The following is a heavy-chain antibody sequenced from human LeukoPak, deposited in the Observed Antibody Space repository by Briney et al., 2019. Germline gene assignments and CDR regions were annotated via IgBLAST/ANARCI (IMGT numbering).Heavy chain of an antibody. Sequence: SETLSLTCTVSGGSISSSSYYWGWIRQPPGKGLEWIGSIYYSGSTYYNPSLKSRVTISVDTSKNQFSLKLSSVTAADTAVYYCARLGWEYSSSMGAFDIWGQGTMVTVSS. D-gene: IGHD6-6*01. J-gene: IGHJ3*02. CDR3: ARLGWEYSSSMGAFDI. CDR2: IYYSGST. V-gene: IGHV4-39*01. CDR1: GGSISSSSYY.